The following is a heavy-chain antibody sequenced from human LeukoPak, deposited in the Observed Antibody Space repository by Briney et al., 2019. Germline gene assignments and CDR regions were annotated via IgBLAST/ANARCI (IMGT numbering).Heavy chain of an antibody. CDR1: GYTFTSYD. V-gene: IGHV1-8*01. J-gene: IGHJ4*02. CDR2: MNPNSGNT. CDR3: ARGDDYVWGSYRYTTIFDY. Sequence: ASVTVSCKASGYTFTSYDINWVRQATGQGLEWMGWMNPNSGNTGYAQKFQGRATMTRNTSISTAYMELSSLRSEDTAVYYCARGDDYVWGSYRYTTIFDYWGQGTLVTVSS. D-gene: IGHD3-16*02.